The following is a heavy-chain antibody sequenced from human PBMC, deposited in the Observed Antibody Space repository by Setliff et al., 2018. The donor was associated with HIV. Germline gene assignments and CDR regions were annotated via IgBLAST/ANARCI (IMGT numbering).Heavy chain of an antibody. V-gene: IGHV4-34*01. CDR3: ARGGSRITIFGVVIPPDY. D-gene: IGHD3-3*01. J-gene: IGHJ4*02. CDR2: INHSGST. Sequence: PSETLSLTCAVYGGSFSGYYWSWIRQPPVKGLEWIGEINHSGSTNYNPSLKSRVTISVDTSKNQFSLKLSSVTAADTAVYYCARGGSRITIFGVVIPPDYWGQGTLVTVSS. CDR1: GGSFSGYY.